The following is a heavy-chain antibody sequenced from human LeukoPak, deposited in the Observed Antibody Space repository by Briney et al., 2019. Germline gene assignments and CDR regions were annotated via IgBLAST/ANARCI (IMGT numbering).Heavy chain of an antibody. Sequence: GGSLRLTCAAYGFTFSSYAMSWVRQAPGKGLEWVSGFSGGGGSTYYAYSVKGRPTISRETSNNSLHLQMNSLRADDTAVYYCTKGKVVPATIYDFWGRGKGVTVSS. CDR3: TKGKVVPATIYDF. D-gene: IGHD2-2*02. CDR1: GFTFSSYA. CDR2: FSGGGGST. V-gene: IGHV3-23*01. J-gene: IGHJ4*02.